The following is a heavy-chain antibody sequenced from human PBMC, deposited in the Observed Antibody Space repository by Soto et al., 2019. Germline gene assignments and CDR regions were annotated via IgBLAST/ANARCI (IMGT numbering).Heavy chain of an antibody. D-gene: IGHD2-15*01. CDR2: VHYSGNT. CDR1: GYSISSGYH. CDR3: ARQDRVVAEGRWFDP. Sequence: WETLSLTCTVSGYSISSGYHWAWIRQPPGKGLEWLGSVHYSGNTYYNPSLKSRLTISVDKSKNQFSLNLSSVTAADTAVYYCARQDRVVAEGRWFDPWGQGTLVTVSS. J-gene: IGHJ5*02. V-gene: IGHV4-38-2*02.